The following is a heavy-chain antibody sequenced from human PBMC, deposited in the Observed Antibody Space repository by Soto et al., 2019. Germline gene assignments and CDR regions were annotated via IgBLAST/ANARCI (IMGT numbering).Heavy chain of an antibody. CDR2: ISAYNGNT. CDR3: ARDYYDSSGYYLGRYFDL. CDR1: GYTFTSYG. D-gene: IGHD3-22*01. V-gene: IGHV1-18*04. Sequence: ASGKVSCKASGYTFTSYGISCVRQAPGQGLEWMGWISAYNGNTNYAQKLQGRVTMTTDTSTSTAYMELRSLRSDDTAVYYCARDYYDSSGYYLGRYFDLWGRGTLVTVSS. J-gene: IGHJ2*01.